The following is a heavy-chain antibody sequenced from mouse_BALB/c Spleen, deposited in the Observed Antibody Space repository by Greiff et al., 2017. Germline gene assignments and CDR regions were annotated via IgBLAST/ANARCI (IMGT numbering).Heavy chain of an antibody. CDR3: ALGLRKPYFDY. V-gene: IGHV1-7*01. D-gene: IGHD3-1*01. Sequence: LVESGAELAKPGASVKMSCKASGYTFTSYWMHWVKQRPGQGLEWIGYINPSTGYTEYNQKFKDKATLTADKSSSTAYMQLSSLTSEDSAVYYCALGLRKPYFDYWGQGTTLTVSS. CDR1: GYTFTSYW. CDR2: INPSTGYT. J-gene: IGHJ2*01.